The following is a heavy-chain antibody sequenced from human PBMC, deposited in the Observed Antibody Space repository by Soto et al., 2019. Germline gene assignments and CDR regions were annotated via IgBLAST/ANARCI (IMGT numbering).Heavy chain of an antibody. CDR2: ISYDGSNK. CDR3: AKYPDYDPGYYFDY. D-gene: IGHD3-3*01. V-gene: IGHV3-30*18. Sequence: GGSLRLSCAASGFTFSSYGMHWVRQAPGKGLEWVAVISYDGSNKYYADSVKGRFTISRDNSKNTLYLQMNSLRAEDTAVYYCAKYPDYDPGYYFDYWGQGTLVTVSS. CDR1: GFTFSSYG. J-gene: IGHJ4*02.